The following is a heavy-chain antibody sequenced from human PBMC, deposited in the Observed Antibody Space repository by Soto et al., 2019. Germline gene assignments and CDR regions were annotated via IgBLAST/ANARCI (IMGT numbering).Heavy chain of an antibody. Sequence: GGSLRLSCAASGFTFSSYAMSWVRQAPGKGLEWVSAISGSGGSTYYADSVKGRFTISRDNSKNTLYLQMNSLRAEDTAVYYSAKAPDYGGEYYFDYWGQGTLVTVSS. V-gene: IGHV3-23*01. J-gene: IGHJ4*02. CDR3: AKAPDYGGEYYFDY. D-gene: IGHD4-17*01. CDR2: ISGSGGST. CDR1: GFTFSSYA.